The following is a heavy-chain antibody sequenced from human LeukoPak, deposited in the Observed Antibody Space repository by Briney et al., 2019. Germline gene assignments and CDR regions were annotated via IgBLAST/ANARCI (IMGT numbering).Heavy chain of an antibody. Sequence: PSETLSLTCTVSGGSIRNYYWSWIRQPPGKGLEWIGYVYHTGNTKYNPSLESRATISIGTSKNQFSLKLSSVTAADSAVYYCAKGDGSGSYFDYWGQGTLVTVS. J-gene: IGHJ4*02. V-gene: IGHV4-59*01. CDR1: GGSIRNYY. CDR2: VYHTGNT. CDR3: AKGDGSGSYFDY. D-gene: IGHD3-10*01.